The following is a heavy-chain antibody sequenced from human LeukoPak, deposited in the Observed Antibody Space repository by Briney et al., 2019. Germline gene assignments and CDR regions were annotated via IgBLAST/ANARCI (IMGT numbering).Heavy chain of an antibody. V-gene: IGHV3-21*01. Sequence: GGSLRLPCAASGFSFSSYSMNWVRQAPGKGLEWVSSISGDSNYIYYADSVKGRFTISRDNAKNSLYLQMNSLRAEDTAVYYCARDVARISDYWGQGTLVTVSS. CDR1: GFSFSSYS. D-gene: IGHD2-15*01. CDR3: ARDVARISDY. CDR2: ISGDSNYI. J-gene: IGHJ4*02.